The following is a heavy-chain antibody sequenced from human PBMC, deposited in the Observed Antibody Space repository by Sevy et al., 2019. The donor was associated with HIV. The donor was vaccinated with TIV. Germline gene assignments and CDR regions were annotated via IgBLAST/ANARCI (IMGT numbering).Heavy chain of an antibody. D-gene: IGHD6-19*01. Sequence: ASVKVSCKASGYTFTSYGISWVRQAPGQGLEWMGWISTYNTVRNSAQKFHDRVTMTIDTSTSTAYMGLRGLGSDDTAVYYCARSTQVAGRSNWFDPWGQGTLVTVSS. CDR3: ARSTQVAGRSNWFDP. J-gene: IGHJ5*02. V-gene: IGHV1-18*01. CDR2: ISTYNTVR. CDR1: GYTFTSYG.